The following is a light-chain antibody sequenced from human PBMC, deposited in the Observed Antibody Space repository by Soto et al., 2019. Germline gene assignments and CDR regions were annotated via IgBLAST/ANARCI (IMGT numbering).Light chain of an antibody. CDR1: QSISSY. CDR2: AAS. V-gene: IGKV1-39*01. Sequence: DIQMTQSPSSLSASVGDRVTITCRASQSISSYLNWYQQKPGKAPKLLIYAASSLQSGVPSRFSGSGSGTDFTLTIRSLQPEDFATYYCQKRYSNPCTFGQGTKLEIK. J-gene: IGKJ1*01. CDR3: QKRYSNPCT.